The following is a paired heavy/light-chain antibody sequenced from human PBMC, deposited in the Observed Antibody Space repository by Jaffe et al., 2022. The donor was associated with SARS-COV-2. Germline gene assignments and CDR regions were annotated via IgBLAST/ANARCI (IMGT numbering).Light chain of an antibody. CDR3: QQYYTTPPT. V-gene: IGKV4-1*01. Sequence: DIVLTQSPDSLPVSLGERATINCKSSQSVFYSSNNKNYLAWYQQKPGQPPKLLIYWASSRESGVPDRFSGSGSGTDFTLTISSLQAEDVAVYFCQQYYTTPPTFGQGTRVEIK. CDR2: WAS. J-gene: IGKJ1*01. CDR1: QSVFYSSNNKNY.
Heavy chain of an antibody. J-gene: IGHJ4*02. V-gene: IGHV2-5*01. CDR2: DYWNDDN. CDR3: AHIRRVGGNSNVLFDY. CDR1: GFSLTTYGVG. Sequence: QITLKESGPTLVKPTQTLTLTCTFSGFSLTTYGVGVGWIRQPPGKALEWLAVDYWNDDNRYSPSLKSRFTITKDTSKNQVVLTLTNMDPVDTATYYCAHIRRVGGNSNVLFDYWGQGILVTVSS. D-gene: IGHD1-26*01.